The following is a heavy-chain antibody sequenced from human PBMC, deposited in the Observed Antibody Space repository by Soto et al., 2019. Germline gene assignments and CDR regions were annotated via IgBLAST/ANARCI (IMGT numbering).Heavy chain of an antibody. CDR1: GYTFTGYY. D-gene: IGHD3-10*01. CDR3: ARDYYGSVLFDY. CDR2: INPNSGGT. Sequence: SVGVSCKXSGYTFTGYYMHWVRQAPGQGLEWMGWINPNSGGTNYAQKFQGRVTMTRDTSISTAYMELSRLRSDDTAVYYCARDYYGSVLFDYWGQGTLVTVSS. J-gene: IGHJ4*02. V-gene: IGHV1-2*02.